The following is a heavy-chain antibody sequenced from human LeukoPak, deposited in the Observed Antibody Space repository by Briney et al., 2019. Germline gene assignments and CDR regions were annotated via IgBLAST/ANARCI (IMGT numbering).Heavy chain of an antibody. J-gene: IGHJ4*02. Sequence: PGGSLRLSCTASGFTFGDYAMSWVRQAPGKGLEWVLSISSSSSYIYYADSVKGRFTISRDNAKNSLYLQMNSLRAEDTAVYYCARAGLTTVRTSWNYWGQGTLVTVSS. CDR1: GFTFGDYA. CDR2: ISSSSSYI. D-gene: IGHD4-11*01. CDR3: ARAGLTTVRTSWNY. V-gene: IGHV3-21*01.